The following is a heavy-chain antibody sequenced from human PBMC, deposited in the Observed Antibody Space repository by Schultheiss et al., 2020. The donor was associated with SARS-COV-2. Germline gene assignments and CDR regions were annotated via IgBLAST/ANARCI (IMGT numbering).Heavy chain of an antibody. J-gene: IGHJ4*02. CDR2: IWYDGSSE. D-gene: IGHD5-18*01. Sequence: GGSLRLSCAVSGGSISSSNWWSWVRQPPGKGLEWVAVIWYDGSSEYYADSVKGQFTISRDNSKNTLYLQMNSLRAEDTAIYYCARANNKTTAMVDYWGQGTLVTVSS. CDR3: ARANNKTTAMVDY. CDR1: GGSISSSNW. V-gene: IGHV3-33*08.